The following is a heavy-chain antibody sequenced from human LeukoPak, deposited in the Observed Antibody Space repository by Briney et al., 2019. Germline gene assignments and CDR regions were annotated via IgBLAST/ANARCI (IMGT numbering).Heavy chain of an antibody. CDR2: INHSGYT. CDR1: GVSFNDYY. J-gene: IGHJ4*02. Sequence: SEALSLTCAVSGVSFNDYYWSWVRQTPGKGLEWIGEINHSGYTNDSPSLKSRVTLSIDTSRKQFSLNVRSVTVADTGIYYCTRMTTGHDYWGQGTLVTVSS. CDR3: TRMTTGHDY. D-gene: IGHD4-17*01. V-gene: IGHV4-34*01.